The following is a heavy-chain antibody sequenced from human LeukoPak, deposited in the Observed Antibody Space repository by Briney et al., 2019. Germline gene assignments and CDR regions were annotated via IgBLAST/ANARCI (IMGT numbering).Heavy chain of an antibody. CDR2: ISYDGSNK. CDR3: AREMVVTATSFDY. V-gene: IGHV3-30-3*01. J-gene: IGHJ4*02. CDR1: GFTFSSYA. D-gene: IGHD2-21*02. Sequence: PGGSLRLSCAASGFTFSSYAMHWVRQAPGKGLEWVAVISYDGSNKYYADSVKGRFTISRDNAKNSLYLQMSSLRAEDTAVYYCAREMVVTATSFDYWGQGTLVTVSS.